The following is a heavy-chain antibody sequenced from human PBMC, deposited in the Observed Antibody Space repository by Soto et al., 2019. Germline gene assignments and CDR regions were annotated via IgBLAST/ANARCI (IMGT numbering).Heavy chain of an antibody. CDR2: ICYSGST. V-gene: IGHV4-39*01. CDR3: ASTVRGVIIKPFDY. D-gene: IGHD3-10*01. CDR1: GGSISSSSYY. Sequence: SETLSLTCTVSGGSISSSSYYWGWIRQPPGKGLEWIGSICYSGSTYYNPSLKSRVTISVDTSKNQFSLKLSSVTAADTAVYYCASTVRGVIIKPFDYWGQGTLVTVSS. J-gene: IGHJ4*02.